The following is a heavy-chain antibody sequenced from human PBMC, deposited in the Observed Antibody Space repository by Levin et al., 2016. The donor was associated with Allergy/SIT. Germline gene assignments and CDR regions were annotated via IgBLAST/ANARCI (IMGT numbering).Heavy chain of an antibody. Sequence: GESLKISCEGSGFTFREYWMTWVRQPPGKGLEWVANIKADGSETHYVDSVKGRFTISRDNANNSLYLQMNSLRAEDTALYYCARDERPYYDYVWGTYHYTGLWFDPRGQGALVTVSS. CDR3: ARDERPYYDYVWGTYHYTGLWFDP. D-gene: IGHD3-16*01. V-gene: IGHV3-7*01. CDR1: GFTFREYW. J-gene: IGHJ5*02. CDR2: IKADGSET.